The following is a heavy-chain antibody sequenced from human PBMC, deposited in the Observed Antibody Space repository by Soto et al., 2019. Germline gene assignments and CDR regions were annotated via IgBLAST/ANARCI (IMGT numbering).Heavy chain of an antibody. D-gene: IGHD6-19*01. J-gene: IGHJ4*02. V-gene: IGHV1-18*01. Sequence: QVQLVQSGAEVKKPGASVKVSCKASGYTFTSYGISWVRQAPGQGLEWMGWISAYNGNTNYAQKLQGRVTMTTDTATSTAYMEVSGLGCDGRAVYCGARGGSSGWYGFGYWGQGTLVTVSS. CDR3: ARGGSSGWYGFGY. CDR2: ISAYNGNT. CDR1: GYTFTSYG.